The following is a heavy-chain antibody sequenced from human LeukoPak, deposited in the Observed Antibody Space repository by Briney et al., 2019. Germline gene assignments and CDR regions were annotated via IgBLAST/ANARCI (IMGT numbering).Heavy chain of an antibody. CDR1: GGXISSGGYY. V-gene: IGHV4-31*03. J-gene: IGHJ5*02. CDR2: IYYSGST. D-gene: IGHD2-15*01. Sequence: SETLSLTCTVSGGXISSGGYYWSWIRQHPGKGLEWIGYIYYSGSTYYNPSLKSRVTISVDTSKNQFSLKLSSVTAADTAVYYCARVSGGRENWFDPWGQGTLVTVSS. CDR3: ARVSGGRENWFDP.